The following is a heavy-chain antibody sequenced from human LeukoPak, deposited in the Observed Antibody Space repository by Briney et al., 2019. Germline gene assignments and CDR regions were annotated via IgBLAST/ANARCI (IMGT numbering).Heavy chain of an antibody. V-gene: IGHV3-23*01. CDR1: GFTFSNYA. CDR2: ISGSDGST. CDR3: ARGDKQLVFNRNKGGFDP. J-gene: IGHJ5*02. Sequence: GGSLRLSCAASGFTFSNYAMSWVRQAPGKGLEWVSAISGSDGSTNYADSVKGRFTISRDNSKNTLYLQMNSLRTEDTAVYYCARGDKQLVFNRNKGGFDPWGQGTLVTVSS. D-gene: IGHD6-13*01.